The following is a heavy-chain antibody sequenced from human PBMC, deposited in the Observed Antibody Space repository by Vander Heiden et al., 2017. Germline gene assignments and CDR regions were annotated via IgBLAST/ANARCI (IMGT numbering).Heavy chain of an antibody. J-gene: IGHJ5*02. CDR2: IYWDDDK. CDR3: AHSRRSITGTGGGWFDP. V-gene: IGHV2-5*02. D-gene: IGHD1-7*01. Sequence: QITLKEPGPTLVKPTQTLTLTCTFSGFSLSTSGVGVGWIRHAPGKALEWLALIYWDDDKRYSPSLKSRLTNTKDTSKNQVVLTMTNMDPVDTATYYCAHSRRSITGTGGGWFDPWGQETLVTVSS. CDR1: GFSLSTSGVG.